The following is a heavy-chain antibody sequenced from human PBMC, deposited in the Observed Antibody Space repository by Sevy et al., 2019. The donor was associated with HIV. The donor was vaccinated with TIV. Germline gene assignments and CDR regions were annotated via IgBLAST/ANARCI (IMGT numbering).Heavy chain of an antibody. CDR3: ARDWGTPPTAILYYFDF. CDR1: TFTFGHYA. V-gene: IGHV3-30*04. CDR2: ISYEGSNE. J-gene: IGHJ4*02. Sequence: LSLTCAASTFTFGHYAMHWVRQAPGKGLQWVAGISYEGSNEYYIDSVKGRFTISRDNSKNTLNLEMNNLRVEDTALYYCARDWGTPPTAILYYFDFWGQGIPVTVSS. D-gene: IGHD3-16*01.